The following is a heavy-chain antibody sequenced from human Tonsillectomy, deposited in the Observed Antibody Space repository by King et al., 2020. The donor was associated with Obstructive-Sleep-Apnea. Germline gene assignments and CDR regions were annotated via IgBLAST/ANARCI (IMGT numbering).Heavy chain of an antibody. V-gene: IGHV3-9*01. D-gene: IGHD4-23*01. Sequence: VQLVESGGGLVQPGRSLRLSCATSVFTFKNYVMHWVRQAPGKGLEWVSGISWNGEIIGFADSVKGRFTISSVNAKNSLFLQMNTLRPEDTAVYFCAKDNDYDDNGGFDHWGQGTLVTVSS. CDR1: VFTFKNYV. J-gene: IGHJ4*02. CDR2: ISWNGEII. CDR3: AKDNDYDDNGGFDH.